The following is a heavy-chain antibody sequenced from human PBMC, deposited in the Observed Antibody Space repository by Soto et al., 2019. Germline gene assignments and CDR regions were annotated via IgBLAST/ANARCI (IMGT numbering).Heavy chain of an antibody. CDR3: AREGVAFDS. CDR1: GFTFRNYW. V-gene: IGHV3-74*01. J-gene: IGHJ4*02. Sequence: EVQLVESGGGLVQPGGSLRLSCAASGFTFRNYWMHWVRQAPGKGLVWVSRIRSDGISTTYADSVKGRFTISRDNAKNTVSLQMNSLRAEDTAVYYCAREGVAFDSWGQGSLVTVSS. CDR2: IRSDGIST. D-gene: IGHD3-16*01.